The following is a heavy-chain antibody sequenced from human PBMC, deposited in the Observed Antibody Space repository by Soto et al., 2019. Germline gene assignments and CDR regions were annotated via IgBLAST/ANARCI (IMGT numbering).Heavy chain of an antibody. D-gene: IGHD2-21*01. CDR1: SGSISTNYW. CDR3: ARRTVVEPYYMDV. CDR2: IYHSGST. J-gene: IGHJ6*03. V-gene: IGHV4-4*02. Sequence: SETLSLTCAVSSGSISTNYWWNWVRQAPGKGLEWIGEIYHSGSTTYSPSLKSRVTISVDKSKNQFSLNLASVIAADTAVYYCARRTVVEPYYMDVWGKGTTVTVSS.